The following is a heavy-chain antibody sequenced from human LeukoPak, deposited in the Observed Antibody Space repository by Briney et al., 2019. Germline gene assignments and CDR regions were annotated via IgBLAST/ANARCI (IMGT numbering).Heavy chain of an antibody. CDR1: GFTVSSNY. CDR2: IYSGGST. J-gene: IGHJ4*02. CDR3: ARDLGPYYYDSSGQDY. Sequence: PGGSLRLSCAASGFTVSSNYMSWVRQAPGKGLEWVSVIYSGGSTYYADSVKGRFTISRDNSRNTLYLQMNSLRAEDTAVYYCARDLGPYYYDSSGQDYWGQGTLVTVSS. D-gene: IGHD3-22*01. V-gene: IGHV3-66*01.